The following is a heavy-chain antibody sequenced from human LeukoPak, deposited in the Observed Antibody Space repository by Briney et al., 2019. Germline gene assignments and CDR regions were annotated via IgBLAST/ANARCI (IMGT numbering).Heavy chain of an antibody. J-gene: IGHJ3*02. D-gene: IGHD2-2*01. CDR3: ARLPLEYCSSTSCPPGGDAFDI. CDR1: GGSISSSSYY. V-gene: IGHV4-39*01. Sequence: PSETLSLTCTVSGGSISSSSYYWGWIRQPPGTGLEWIGSIYYSGSTYYNPSLKSRVTISVDTSKNQFSLRLSSVTAADTAVYYCARLPLEYCSSTSCPPGGDAFDIWGQGTMVTVSS. CDR2: IYYSGST.